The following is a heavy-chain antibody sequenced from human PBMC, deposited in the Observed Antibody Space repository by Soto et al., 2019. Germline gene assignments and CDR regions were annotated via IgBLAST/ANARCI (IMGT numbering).Heavy chain of an antibody. CDR3: SRSSRRTNYADCFDP. CDR2: IYSAGST. V-gene: IGHV3-66*01. CDR1: GFIVSTSY. J-gene: IGHJ5*02. D-gene: IGHD4-4*01. Sequence: EVQVVESGGGLVQPGGSLRLSCAASGFIVSTSYMSWVRQAPGKGLEWVSVIYSAGSTYYADSVKGRFTISRDSSKNTLYLQMDSLRAEDTAVYYCSRSSRRTNYADCFDPWGQGTLVTVS.